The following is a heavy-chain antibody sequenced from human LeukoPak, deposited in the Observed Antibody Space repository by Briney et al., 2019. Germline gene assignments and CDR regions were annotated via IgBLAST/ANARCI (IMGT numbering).Heavy chain of an antibody. D-gene: IGHD2-8*01. J-gene: IGHJ4*02. CDR3: AYGTNSAAGY. CDR2: IYYSGSSGTT. CDR1: GGSISSSSYY. V-gene: IGHV4-39*01. Sequence: SETLSLTCTVSGGSISSSSYYWGYIRQPPGKGLEWIGTIYYSGSSGTTYYNPSLKSRVTISVDASKNQFSLKLSSVTAADTAVYYCAYGTNSAAGYWGQGTLVTVSS.